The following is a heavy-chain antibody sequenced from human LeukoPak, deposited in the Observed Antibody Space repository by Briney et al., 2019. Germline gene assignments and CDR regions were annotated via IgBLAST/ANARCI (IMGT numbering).Heavy chain of an antibody. V-gene: IGHV3-33*01. CDR3: TRDADTSGHYDIFDI. J-gene: IGHJ3*02. Sequence: GSLRLSCATSGFTFSYYGIHWVRQAPGKGLEWVAVTWSDGIRKYYTDSVKGRFTVSRDTSKNTQYLEMSSLRVEDTAVYYCTRDADTSGHYDIFDIWGQGTMVTVSS. CDR1: GFTFSYYG. D-gene: IGHD6-19*01. CDR2: TWSDGIRK.